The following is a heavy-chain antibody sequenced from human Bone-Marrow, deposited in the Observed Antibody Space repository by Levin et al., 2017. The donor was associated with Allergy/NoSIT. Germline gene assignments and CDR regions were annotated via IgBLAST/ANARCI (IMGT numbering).Heavy chain of an antibody. J-gene: IGHJ2*01. CDR2: IYYSGST. CDR1: GGSISSSSYY. Sequence: SETLSLTCTVSGGSISSSSYYWGWIRQPPGKGLEWIGSIYYSGSTYYNPSLKSRVTISVDTSKNQFSLKLSSVTAADTAVYYCAGHVGDYIAAAATGGGCRRYFDRWGRGTLVTVSS. V-gene: IGHV4-39*01. D-gene: IGHD6-13*01. CDR3: AGHVGDYIAAAATGGGCRRYFDR.